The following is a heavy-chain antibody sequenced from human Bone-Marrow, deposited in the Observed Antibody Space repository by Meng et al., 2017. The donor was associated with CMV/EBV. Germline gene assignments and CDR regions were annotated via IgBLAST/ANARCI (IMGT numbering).Heavy chain of an antibody. CDR1: GFTFSDHY. Sequence: GESLKISCAASGFTFSDHYMDWVRQAPGKGLEWVGRTRNKANSYTTEYAASVKGRFTISRDDSKNSLYLQMNSLKTEDTAVYYCARVIVLVPAAINNNDAFDIWDQGTMDTVSS. CDR2: TRNKANSYTT. CDR3: ARVIVLVPAAINNNDAFDI. D-gene: IGHD2-2*01. V-gene: IGHV3-72*01. J-gene: IGHJ3*02.